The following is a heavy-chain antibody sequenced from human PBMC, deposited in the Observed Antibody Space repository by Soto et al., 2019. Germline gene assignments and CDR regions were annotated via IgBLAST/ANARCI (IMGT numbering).Heavy chain of an antibody. V-gene: IGHV2-70*01. D-gene: IGHD2-2*01. J-gene: IGHJ6*04. CDR1: GFSLDTSGMS. CDR3: ARMNLYCRTTSCIYNSAMDV. CDR2: IDDDDEK. Sequence: SGRRLMNPSQTLTLTCTFSGFSLDTSGMSVTWIRQPPGKALEWLALIDDDDEKIYTTSVGPRLTISKDTSKNQVVLTMTNMDPADTATYFCARMNLYCRTTSCIYNSAMDVWGEGRTVTVSS.